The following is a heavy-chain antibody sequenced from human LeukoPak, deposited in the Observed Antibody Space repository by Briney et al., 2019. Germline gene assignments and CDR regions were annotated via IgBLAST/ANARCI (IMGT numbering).Heavy chain of an antibody. CDR3: ARTNYHYDSNIESYRPTHFDH. V-gene: IGHV4-59*01. J-gene: IGHJ4*02. Sequence: PSETLSLTCTVSGASLSHYFWSWIRQPPGKGLEWIGSVYFSGSTNYNPSLMSRVTISIDTSKNHFSLKLDSVTAADTAVYFCARTNYHYDSNIESYRPTHFDHWGQGSLVTVSS. CDR1: GASLSHYF. CDR2: VYFSGST. D-gene: IGHD3-16*01.